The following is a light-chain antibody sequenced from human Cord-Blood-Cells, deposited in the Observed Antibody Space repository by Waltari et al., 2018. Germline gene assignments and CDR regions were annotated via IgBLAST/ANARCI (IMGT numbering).Light chain of an antibody. CDR3: QQYGSSPYT. Sequence: EIVLTQSPGTLSLSPGERATLSCRAIHSVSSSYLAWYQQKPGQAHRLLIYGTASRATGIPDRVSGSGSGKDFTRTINRLEPEDFAVYYCQQYGSSPYTFGQGTKLEIK. V-gene: IGKV3-20*01. CDR2: GTA. CDR1: HSVSSSY. J-gene: IGKJ2*01.